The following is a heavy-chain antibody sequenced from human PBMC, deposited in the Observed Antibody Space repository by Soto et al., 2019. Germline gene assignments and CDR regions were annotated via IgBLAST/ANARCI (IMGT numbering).Heavy chain of an antibody. CDR3: AKGTDNWNAPPGNYFYYTMDV. CDR1: GFTFSSYS. Sequence: XVCLRLSSAACGFTFSSYSMHWVRQAPGKGLEWVAVISYDGSKKYYANSVRGRFTISRDDSKNTLLLQLNSLRSEDTAVYYCAKGTDNWNAPPGNYFYYTMDVWGQGTAVTVS. CDR2: ISYDGSKK. D-gene: IGHD1-20*01. J-gene: IGHJ6*02. V-gene: IGHV3-30*18.